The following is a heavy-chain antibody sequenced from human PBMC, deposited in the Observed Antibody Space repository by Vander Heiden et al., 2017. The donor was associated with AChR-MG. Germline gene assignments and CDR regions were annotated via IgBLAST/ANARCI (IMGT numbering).Heavy chain of an antibody. CDR1: GFTFSSYG. Sequence: QVQLVESGGGVVQPGRSLRLSCAASGFTFSSYGMHWVRQAPGKGLEWVVVISADGSNKYYADSVKGRFTISRDNSNNTLYLQMNSLRAEDTAVYYCAKGVSGNYFDPWGQGTLVTVSS. V-gene: IGHV3-30*18. J-gene: IGHJ5*02. D-gene: IGHD4-4*01. CDR2: ISADGSNK. CDR3: AKGVSGNYFDP.